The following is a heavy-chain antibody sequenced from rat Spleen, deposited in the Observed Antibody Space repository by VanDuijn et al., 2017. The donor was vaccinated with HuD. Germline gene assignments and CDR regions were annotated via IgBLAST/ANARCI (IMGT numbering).Heavy chain of an antibody. J-gene: IGHJ3*01. CDR3: TTRPYYSSLNWFPY. CDR2: ITYDGSST. D-gene: IGHD1-2*01. Sequence: EVQLVESGGGLVQPGRSLRLSCAASGFTFSDYNMAWVRQAPRKGLEWVAIITYDGSSTYYRDSVKGRFTISRDNAESTLYLQMDSLRSEDTATYYCTTRPYYSSLNWFPYWGQGTLVTVSS. CDR1: GFTFSDYN. V-gene: IGHV5-7*01.